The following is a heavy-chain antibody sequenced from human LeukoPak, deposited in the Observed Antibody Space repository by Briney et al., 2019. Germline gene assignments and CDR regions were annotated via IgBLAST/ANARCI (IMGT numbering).Heavy chain of an antibody. V-gene: IGHV3-30*03. CDR2: ISYDGSNK. Sequence: GGSLRLSCAASGFTFSSYGMHWVRQAPGKGLEWVAVISYDGSNKYYADSVKGRFTISRDNAKNSLYLQMNSLRAEDTAVYYCARADGGGNLIWFDYWGQGTLVTVSS. J-gene: IGHJ4*02. CDR3: ARADGGGNLIWFDY. CDR1: GFTFSSYG. D-gene: IGHD3-16*01.